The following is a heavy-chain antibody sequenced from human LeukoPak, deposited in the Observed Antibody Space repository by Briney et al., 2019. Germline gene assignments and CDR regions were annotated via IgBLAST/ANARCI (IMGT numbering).Heavy chain of an antibody. Sequence: ASVKVSCKASGGTFKNYAISWVRQAPGQGLEWMGGILPIFGTTNYAQKFQARVTITADESTSTAYMKMSSLRSEDTAVYYCGRASCGGNCYSLIGTFDIWGQGTMVTVSS. J-gene: IGHJ3*02. CDR1: GGTFKNYA. CDR2: ILPIFGTT. CDR3: GRASCGGNCYSLIGTFDI. V-gene: IGHV1-69*13. D-gene: IGHD2-15*01.